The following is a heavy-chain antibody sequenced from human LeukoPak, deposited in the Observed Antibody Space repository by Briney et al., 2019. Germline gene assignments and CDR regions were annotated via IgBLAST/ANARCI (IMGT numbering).Heavy chain of an antibody. CDR1: GFTVSSNY. CDR3: ARGRYDSSGYYYYFDY. Sequence: GGSLRLSCAASGFTVSSNYMSWVHQAPGKGLEWVSVIYSGGSTYYADSVKGRFTISRDNSKNTLYLQMNSLRAEDTAVYYCARGRYDSSGYYYYFDYWGQGTLVTVSS. J-gene: IGHJ4*02. CDR2: IYSGGST. D-gene: IGHD3-22*01. V-gene: IGHV3-66*02.